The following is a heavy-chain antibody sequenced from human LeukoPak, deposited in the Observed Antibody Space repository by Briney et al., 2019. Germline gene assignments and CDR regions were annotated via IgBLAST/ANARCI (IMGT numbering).Heavy chain of an antibody. CDR1: GGAISGYY. Sequence: SETLSLTCTVSGGAISGYYGSWIRQPPGKGLEWIGYIYYSGSTNYNPSLQSRVTISVDTSKNQFSLKLSSVTAADTAVYYCARAYSGYDLYFDYWGQGTLVTVSS. CDR2: IYYSGST. J-gene: IGHJ4*02. D-gene: IGHD5-12*01. CDR3: ARAYSGYDLYFDY. V-gene: IGHV4-59*13.